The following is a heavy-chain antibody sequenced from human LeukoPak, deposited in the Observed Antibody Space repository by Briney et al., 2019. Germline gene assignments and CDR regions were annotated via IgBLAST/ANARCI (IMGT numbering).Heavy chain of an antibody. CDR2: IHPGDSDT. CDR1: GYTFTNYW. CDR3: ARSIVLTDSSTWYPLAY. J-gene: IGHJ4*02. D-gene: IGHD6-13*01. V-gene: IGHV5-51*01. Sequence: GESLQISCKSSGYTFTNYWIGWGRQTPGEGVELLVIIHPGDSDTRYSPSFQVQVTISADRSITTAYLQWSSLKASDTAMYYCARSIVLTDSSTWYPLAYWGQGTLVTVSS.